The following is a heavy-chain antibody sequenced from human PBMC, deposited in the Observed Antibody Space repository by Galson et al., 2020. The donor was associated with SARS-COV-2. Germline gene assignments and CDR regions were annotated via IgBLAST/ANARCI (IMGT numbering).Heavy chain of an antibody. V-gene: IGHV3-7*01. CDR1: GFTFSSYW. CDR2: IKQDGSEK. CDR3: ASDLPTYYFDCCEYYVEYYFVD. J-gene: IGHJ4*02. D-gene: IGHD3-22*01. Sequence: GGSLRLSCAASGFTFSSYWMSWVRQAPGKGLEWVANIKQDGSEKYYVDSVKGRFTISRDNAKNSLYLQMNSLRAEDTVVYYCASDLPTYYFDCCEYYVEYYFVDWGQGTLGTVSS.